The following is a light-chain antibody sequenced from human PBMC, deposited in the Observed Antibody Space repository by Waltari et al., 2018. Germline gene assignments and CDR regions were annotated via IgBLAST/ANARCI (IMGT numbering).Light chain of an antibody. CDR3: CSYAGSSVSV. V-gene: IGLV2-23*02. J-gene: IGLJ3*02. Sequence: QSALTQTATVSGSPGQSFTISCTGSSSDVGNYNLVSWYQQHPGEAPKLIIYDVNKRPLGVSNRFSGSKSGNTASLTISGLQAADEADYYCCSYAGSSVSVFGGGTKVTVL. CDR2: DVN. CDR1: SSDVGNYNL.